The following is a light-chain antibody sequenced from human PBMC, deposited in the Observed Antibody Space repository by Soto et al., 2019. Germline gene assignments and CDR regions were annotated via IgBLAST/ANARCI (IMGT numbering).Light chain of an antibody. Sequence: AIRMTQSPSSFSASTGDRVTITCRASQGISSYLAWYQQKPGKAPKLLISAASTLQSGVPSRFSGSGSGTDFTLTVSGLQSEDSATYYCQHYYTYPWTFGQGTKVEIQ. J-gene: IGKJ1*01. V-gene: IGKV1-8*01. CDR3: QHYYTYPWT. CDR1: QGISSY. CDR2: AAS.